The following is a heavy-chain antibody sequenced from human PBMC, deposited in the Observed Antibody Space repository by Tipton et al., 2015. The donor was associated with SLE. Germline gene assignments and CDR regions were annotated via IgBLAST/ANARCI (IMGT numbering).Heavy chain of an antibody. V-gene: IGHV3-9*01. J-gene: IGHJ4*02. CDR1: GFTFADYA. Sequence: SLRLSCAASGFTFADYAMHWVRQAPGKGLEWVSGISWNSGSIGYAGSVKGRFTISRDNAKNSLYLQMNSLRAEDTAVYYCARVSRGDPGYWGQGTLVTVSS. CDR3: ARVSRGDPGY. D-gene: IGHD4-17*01. CDR2: ISWNSGSI.